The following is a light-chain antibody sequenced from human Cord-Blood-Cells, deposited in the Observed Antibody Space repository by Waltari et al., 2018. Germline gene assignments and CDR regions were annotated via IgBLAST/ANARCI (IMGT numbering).Light chain of an antibody. J-gene: IGLJ1*01. CDR1: SSDVGSYNY. Sequence: QSALTQPASVSGSPGQSITISCTGTSSDVGSYNYVSWYQQHPGKAPKLMSYDVSNRPSGVSNRFSGSKSGNTASLTISGLQAEDEADYYCSSYTSSSTLVVFGTGTKVTVL. CDR3: SSYTSSSTLVV. CDR2: DVS. V-gene: IGLV2-14*01.